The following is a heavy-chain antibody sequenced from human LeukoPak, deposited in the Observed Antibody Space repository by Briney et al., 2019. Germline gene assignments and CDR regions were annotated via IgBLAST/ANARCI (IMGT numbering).Heavy chain of an antibody. CDR2: ISSSSSYI. V-gene: IGHV3-21*01. CDR3: AKDGKMIVVLFGAFDI. D-gene: IGHD3-22*01. CDR1: GFTVSSYS. J-gene: IGHJ3*02. Sequence: GGSLRLSCAASGFTVSSYSMNWVRQAPGKGLEWVSSISSSSSYIYYADSVKGRFTISRDNSKKTLYMQMNSLRPEDTAVYYCAKDGKMIVVLFGAFDIWGQGTMVTVSS.